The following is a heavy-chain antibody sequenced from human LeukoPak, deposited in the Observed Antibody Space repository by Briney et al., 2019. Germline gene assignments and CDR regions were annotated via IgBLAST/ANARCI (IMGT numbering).Heavy chain of an antibody. CDR2: INPNSGGT. V-gene: IGHV1-2*02. Sequence: GASVKVSCKASGYTFTGYYMHCVRQAPGQGLEWMGWINPNSGGTNYAQKFQGRVTMTRDTSTSTAYMELSRLRSDDTAVYYCASRAYCSSTSCYPLRTLVDYYYGMDVWGQGTTVTVSS. J-gene: IGHJ6*02. CDR3: ASRAYCSSTSCYPLRTLVDYYYGMDV. CDR1: GYTFTGYY. D-gene: IGHD2-2*01.